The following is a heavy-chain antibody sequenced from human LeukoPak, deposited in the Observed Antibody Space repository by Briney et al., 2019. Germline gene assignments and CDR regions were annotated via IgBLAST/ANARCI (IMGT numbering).Heavy chain of an antibody. CDR1: GGSISSFY. J-gene: IGHJ4*02. CDR2: INTSGNT. V-gene: IGHV4-4*07. Sequence: SETLSLTCTVSGGSISSFYWSWIRQPAGKGLEWIGRINTSGNTNYNPSLKSRVTMSIDTSKNQFSLKLNSVTAAETAVYYCARTRSWLPFEYWGQGTLVTVSS. CDR3: ARTRSWLPFEY. D-gene: IGHD5-12*01.